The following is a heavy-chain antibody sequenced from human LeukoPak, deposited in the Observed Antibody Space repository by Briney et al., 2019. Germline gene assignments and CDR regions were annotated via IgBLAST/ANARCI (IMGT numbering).Heavy chain of an antibody. CDR3: ATDFDR. CDR1: GFTFSSFE. Sequence: PGGSLRLSCAASGFTFSSFEMNWVRQAPGKGLEWVSKISSSGSTIYYADSVRGRFTVSRDNAKNLLYMQMNSLRAEVTAVYYCATDFDRCGQGTLVTVSS. V-gene: IGHV3-48*03. CDR2: ISSSGSTI. J-gene: IGHJ4*02.